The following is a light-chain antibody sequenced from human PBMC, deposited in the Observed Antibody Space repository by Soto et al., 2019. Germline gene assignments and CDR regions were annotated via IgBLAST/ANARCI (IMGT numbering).Light chain of an antibody. Sequence: SVLAQPPSVSGAPRERGTLSRPGGSSNTGAGYDVHWYQQLPGTAPKLLIYGNSNRPSGVPDRFSGSKSGTSASLAITGLQAEDEADYYCQSYDSSLREVFGTGTKVTVL. CDR2: GNS. J-gene: IGLJ1*01. V-gene: IGLV1-40*01. CDR1: SSNTGAGYD. CDR3: QSYDSSLREV.